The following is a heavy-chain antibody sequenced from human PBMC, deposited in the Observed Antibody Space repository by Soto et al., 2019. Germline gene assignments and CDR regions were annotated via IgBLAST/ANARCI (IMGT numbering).Heavy chain of an antibody. CDR1: GGTFSSYA. D-gene: IGHD3-22*01. V-gene: IGHV1-69*13. J-gene: IGHJ4*02. CDR2: IIPIFGTA. Sequence: AASVKVSCKASGGTFSSYAISWVRQAPGQGLEWMGGIIPIFGTANYAQKFQGRVTITADESTSTAYMELSSLRSEDTAVYYCASFGDSSLDYWGQGTLVTVSS. CDR3: ASFGDSSLDY.